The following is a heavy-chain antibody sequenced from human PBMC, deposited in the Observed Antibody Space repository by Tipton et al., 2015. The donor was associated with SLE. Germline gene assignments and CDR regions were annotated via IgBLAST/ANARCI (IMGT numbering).Heavy chain of an antibody. D-gene: IGHD6-19*01. CDR2: LSYSGST. J-gene: IGHJ4*02. V-gene: IGHV4-59*12. Sequence: TLSLTCTVSGGSLSSYYRSWIRQSPEKGLEWIGYLSYSGSTNYNPSLESRVTISLDTSKNQFSLKVNSVTAADTAVYYCASLLWGGWPFDHWGQGTLVTVSS. CDR1: GGSLSSYY. CDR3: ASLLWGGWPFDH.